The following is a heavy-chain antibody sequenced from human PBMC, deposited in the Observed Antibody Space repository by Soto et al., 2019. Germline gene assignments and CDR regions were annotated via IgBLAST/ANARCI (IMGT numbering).Heavy chain of an antibody. D-gene: IGHD3-3*01. CDR3: AKVDYDFWSGYYTGFDY. Sequence: GGSLRLSCAVSGFTFSNFAMSWVRQAPGKGLEWVSAISGSGGDTWYKDSVEGRFTISRDNSKNTLYLQMNSLRAEDTAVYYCAKVDYDFWSGYYTGFDYWGQGTLVTVSS. CDR2: ISGSGGDT. CDR1: GFTFSNFA. V-gene: IGHV3-23*01. J-gene: IGHJ4*02.